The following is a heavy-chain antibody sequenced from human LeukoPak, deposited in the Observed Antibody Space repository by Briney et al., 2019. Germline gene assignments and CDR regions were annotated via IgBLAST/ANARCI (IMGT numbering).Heavy chain of an antibody. J-gene: IGHJ6*02. CDR1: RYTFISYD. D-gene: IGHD1-26*01. V-gene: IGHV1-8*02. CDR3: ALGPATYSYSHMDV. CDR2: MNPYSGYT. Sequence: ASVKVSCKASRYTFISYDINWVGQASGQGLEWMGWMNPYSGYTGYAQKFHGRVTMTRNTSISTAYMDLSSLTSEDTAVYFCALGPATYSYSHMDVWGQGTTFTVSS.